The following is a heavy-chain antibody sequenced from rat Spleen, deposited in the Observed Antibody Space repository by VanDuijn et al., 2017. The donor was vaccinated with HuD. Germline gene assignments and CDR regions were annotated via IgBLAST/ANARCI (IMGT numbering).Heavy chain of an antibody. V-gene: IGHV3-1*01. CDR3: ARGVYGYNPYWYFDF. J-gene: IGHJ1*01. CDR1: GFSITSNY. D-gene: IGHD1-9*01. CDR2: ISYSGTT. Sequence: EVQLQESGPGLVKPSQSLSLTCSVTGFSITSNYWAWIRKFPGNKMEWIGHISYSGTTSYNPSLKSRISITRDTSKNQFCLQLNSVTTEDTATYYCARGVYGYNPYWYFDFWGPGTMVTVSS.